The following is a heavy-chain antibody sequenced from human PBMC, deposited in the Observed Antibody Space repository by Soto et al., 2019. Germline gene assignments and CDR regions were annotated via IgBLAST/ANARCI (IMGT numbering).Heavy chain of an antibody. CDR1: GFTFSSYA. CDR2: ISGSGGST. V-gene: IGHV3-23*01. CDR3: AKXNPMYYDFWSGPTGFDP. J-gene: IGHJ5*02. Sequence: GGSLRLSCAASGFTFSSYAMSWVRQAPGKGLEWVSAISGSGGSTYYADSVKGRFTISRDNSKNTLYLQMNSLRAEDTAVYYCAKXNPMYYDFWSGPTGFDPWGQGTLVTVSS. D-gene: IGHD3-3*01.